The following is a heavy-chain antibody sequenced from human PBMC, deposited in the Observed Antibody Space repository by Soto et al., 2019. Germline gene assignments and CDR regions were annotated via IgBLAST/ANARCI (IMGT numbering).Heavy chain of an antibody. CDR1: GYTFTSYG. CDR2: ISAYNGNT. J-gene: IGHJ5*02. D-gene: IGHD6-13*01. CDR3: ARDMAIAAAGGYVGWFDP. Sequence: ASVKVSCKASGYTFTSYGISWVRQAPGQGLEWMGWISAYNGNTNYAQKLQGRVTMTTDTSTSTAYMELRSLRSDDTAVYYCARDMAIAAAGGYVGWFDPWGQGTLVTVSS. V-gene: IGHV1-18*01.